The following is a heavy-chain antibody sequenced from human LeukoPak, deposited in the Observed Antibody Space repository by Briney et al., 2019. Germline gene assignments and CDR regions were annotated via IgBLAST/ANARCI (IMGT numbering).Heavy chain of an antibody. Sequence: GASVKVSCKASGYPFDNFGLTWVRQAPGQGLEWMGWISAYNGNTHYAQKFRGRLTLTTETSTSTAYLELRSLKSDDTAVYYCARIGLLYSSGWYYFDYWGQGTLVTVSS. V-gene: IGHV1-18*01. J-gene: IGHJ4*02. D-gene: IGHD6-19*01. CDR1: GYPFDNFG. CDR3: ARIGLLYSSGWYYFDY. CDR2: ISAYNGNT.